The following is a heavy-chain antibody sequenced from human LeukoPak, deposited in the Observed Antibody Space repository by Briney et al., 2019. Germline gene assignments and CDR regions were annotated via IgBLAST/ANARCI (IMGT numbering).Heavy chain of an antibody. CDR3: ARDQRPGWGEYFQH. CDR1: EFTFSSYG. Sequence: GRSLRLSCAASEFTFSSYGMHWVRQAPGKGLEWVAVIWYDGSNKYYADSVKGRFTISRDNSKNTVYLQMNSLRVEDTAVYYCARDQRPGWGEYFQHWGQGTLVTASS. V-gene: IGHV3-33*01. D-gene: IGHD3-16*01. J-gene: IGHJ1*01. CDR2: IWYDGSNK.